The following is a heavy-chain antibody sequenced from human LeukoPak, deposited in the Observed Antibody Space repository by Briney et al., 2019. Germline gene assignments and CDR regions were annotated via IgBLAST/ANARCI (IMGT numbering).Heavy chain of an antibody. CDR3: ARERYYYDSSGYYYGNWFDP. J-gene: IGHJ5*02. Sequence: SETLSLTCTVYGGSISSSSYYWGWIRQPPGKGLEWIVSIYYSGSTYYNPSLKSRVTISVDTSKNQFSLKLSSVTAADTAVYYCARERYYYDSSGYYYGNWFDPWGQGTLVTVSS. V-gene: IGHV4-39*02. CDR2: IYYSGST. D-gene: IGHD3-22*01. CDR1: GGSISSSSYY.